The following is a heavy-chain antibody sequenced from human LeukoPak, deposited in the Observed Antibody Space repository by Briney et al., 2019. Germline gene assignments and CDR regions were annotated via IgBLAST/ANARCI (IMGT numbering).Heavy chain of an antibody. CDR1: GFTFSSYA. V-gene: IGHV3-30-3*01. J-gene: IGHJ4*02. CDR3: ARGGYSSGWSVFDY. Sequence: GRSLRLSCAASGFTFSSYAMHWVRQAPGKGLEWVAVISYDGSNKYYADSVKGRFTISRDNSKNTLYLQMNSLRAEDTAVYYCARGGYSSGWSVFDYWGQGTLVTVSS. CDR2: ISYDGSNK. D-gene: IGHD6-19*01.